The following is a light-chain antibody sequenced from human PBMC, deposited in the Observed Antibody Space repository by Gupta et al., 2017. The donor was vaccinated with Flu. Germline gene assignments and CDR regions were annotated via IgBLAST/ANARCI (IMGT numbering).Light chain of an antibody. CDR3: QQRSNWLFT. CDR2: DAS. J-gene: IGKJ2*01. Sequence: IVLTQSPATLSLSSGESATLSCRSSQSVSSSLACYQQKPGQAPRLLICDASNRATGVPARFSGSGSGTEFTLTISSLEPEDFAVYYCQQRSNWLFTFGQGTKVDIK. CDR1: QSVSSS. V-gene: IGKV3-11*01.